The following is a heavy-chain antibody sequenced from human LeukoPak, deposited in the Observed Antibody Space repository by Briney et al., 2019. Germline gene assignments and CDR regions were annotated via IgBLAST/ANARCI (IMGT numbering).Heavy chain of an antibody. Sequence: GGSLRLSCAVSGFNFNDYAMHWLRQAPGKGLEWVAVISYDGGFKYYADSVKGRFTISRDNSKNTLYLQMNSLRAEDTAVYYCARVSGADHTFAYYFDYWGQGTLVTVSS. V-gene: IGHV3-30-3*01. D-gene: IGHD2/OR15-2a*01. J-gene: IGHJ4*02. CDR3: ARVSGADHTFAYYFDY. CDR2: ISYDGGFK. CDR1: GFNFNDYA.